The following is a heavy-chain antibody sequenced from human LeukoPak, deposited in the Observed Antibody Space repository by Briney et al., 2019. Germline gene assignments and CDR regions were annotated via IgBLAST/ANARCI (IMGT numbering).Heavy chain of an antibody. CDR3: ARDRGYYGSGSYYQFDY. CDR2: IYYSGST. CDR1: GGSISSGGYY. D-gene: IGHD3-10*01. J-gene: IGHJ4*02. Sequence: PSQTLSLTCTVSGGSISSGGYYWSWIRQHPGKGLEWIGYIYYSGSTYYNPSLKSRVTISVDTSKNQFSLKLSSVTAADTAVYYCARDRGYYGSGSYYQFDYWGQGTLVTVSS. V-gene: IGHV4-31*03.